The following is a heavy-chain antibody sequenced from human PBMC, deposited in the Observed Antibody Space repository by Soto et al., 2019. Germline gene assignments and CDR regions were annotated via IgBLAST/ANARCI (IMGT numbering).Heavy chain of an antibody. V-gene: IGHV3-23*01. J-gene: IGHJ1*01. CDR2: ISGSASYT. D-gene: IGHD6-13*01. Sequence: EVQLLESGGGLVQPGGSLRLSCAASGFTFSSYAMSWVRQAPGKGLEWVSAISGSASYTYYADSVKGRFTISRDNSKNTVYLQMNSLRAEDTALYSCAKDVMSSSSWSEYFQHWGQGTLVTVSS. CDR1: GFTFSSYA. CDR3: AKDVMSSSSWSEYFQH.